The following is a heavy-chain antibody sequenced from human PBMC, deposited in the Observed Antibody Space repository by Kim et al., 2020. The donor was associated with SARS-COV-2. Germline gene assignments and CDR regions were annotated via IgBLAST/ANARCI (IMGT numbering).Heavy chain of an antibody. D-gene: IGHD2-2*01. Sequence: SETLSLTCTVSGGSISSYYWSWIRQPPGKGLEWIGYIYYSGSTNYNPSLKSRVTISVDTSKNQFSLKLSSVTAADTAVYYCARVGLGYCSSTSCENAFDIWGQGTMVTVSS. CDR1: GGSISSYY. CDR2: IYYSGST. CDR3: ARVGLGYCSSTSCENAFDI. J-gene: IGHJ3*02. V-gene: IGHV4-59*01.